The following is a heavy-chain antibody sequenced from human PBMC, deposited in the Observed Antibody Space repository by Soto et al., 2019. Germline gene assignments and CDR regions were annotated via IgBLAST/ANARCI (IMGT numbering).Heavy chain of an antibody. J-gene: IGHJ6*02. D-gene: IGHD1-26*01. CDR1: GGTFSSYA. CDR2: IIPIFGTA. V-gene: IGHV1-69*13. CDR3: ARDEQNPGIVGATPHYYYGMDV. Sequence: ASVKVSCKASGGTFSSYAISWVRQAPGQGLEWMGGIIPIFGTANYAQKFQGRVTITADESTSTAYMELSSLRSEDTAVYYCARDEQNPGIVGATPHYYYGMDVWGQGTTVTVSS.